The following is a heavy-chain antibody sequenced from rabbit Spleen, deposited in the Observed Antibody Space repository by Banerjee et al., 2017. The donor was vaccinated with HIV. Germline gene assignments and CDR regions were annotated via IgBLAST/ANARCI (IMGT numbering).Heavy chain of an antibody. CDR3: ARDQWAAGDANKRYFNL. CDR2: IDSSSSDFT. V-gene: IGHV1S40*01. J-gene: IGHJ4*01. D-gene: IGHD3-1*01. CDR1: GVSFSFNSY. Sequence: QSLEESGGDLVKPGASLTLTCTASGVSFSFNSYMCWVRQAPGKWLEWIACIDSSSSDFTYFASWAKGRFTISKTSSTTVTLQMTTLTAADTATYFCARDQWAAGDANKRYFNLWGPGILVTVS.